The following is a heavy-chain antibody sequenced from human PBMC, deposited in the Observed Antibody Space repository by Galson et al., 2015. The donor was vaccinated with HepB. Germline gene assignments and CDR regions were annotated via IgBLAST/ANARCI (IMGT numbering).Heavy chain of an antibody. V-gene: IGHV1-69*13. CDR3: ARDWEDGSVA. CDR2: IIPIFGTA. D-gene: IGHD5-24*01. CDR1: GGTFSSYA. Sequence: SVKVSCXXSGGTFSSYAISWVRQAPGQGLEWMGGIIPIFGTANYAQKFQGRVTITADESTSTAYMELSSLRSEDTAVYYCARDWEDGSVAWGQGTLVTVSS. J-gene: IGHJ5*02.